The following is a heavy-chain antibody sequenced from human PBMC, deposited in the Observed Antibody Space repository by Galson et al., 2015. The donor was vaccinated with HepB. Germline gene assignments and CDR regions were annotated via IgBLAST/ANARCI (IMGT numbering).Heavy chain of an antibody. J-gene: IGHJ3*02. CDR3: AKDRSSGSYFGAFDI. CDR2: ISWNSGSI. D-gene: IGHD3-10*01. V-gene: IGHV3-9*01. CDR1: GFTFDDYA. Sequence: SLRLSCAASGFTFDDYAMHWVRQAPGKGLEWVSGISWNSGSIGYADSVKGRFTISRDNAKNSLYLQMNSLRAEDTALYYCAKDRSSGSYFGAFDIWGQGTMVTVSS.